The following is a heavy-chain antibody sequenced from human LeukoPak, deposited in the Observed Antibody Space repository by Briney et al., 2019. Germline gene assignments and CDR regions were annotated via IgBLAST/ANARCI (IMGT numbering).Heavy chain of an antibody. Sequence: SETLSLTCAVYGGSFSGYYWSWIRQPPGKGLEWIGEINHSGSTNYNPSLKSRVTISVDTSKNQFSLKLSSVTAADTAVYYCARASRSEFQHWGQGTLVTVSS. V-gene: IGHV4-34*01. CDR3: ARASRSEFQH. J-gene: IGHJ1*01. CDR1: GGSFSGYY. CDR2: INHSGST. D-gene: IGHD3-3*01.